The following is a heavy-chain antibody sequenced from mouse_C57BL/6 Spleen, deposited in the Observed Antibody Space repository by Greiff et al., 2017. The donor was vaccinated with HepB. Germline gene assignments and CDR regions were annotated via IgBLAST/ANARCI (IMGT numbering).Heavy chain of an antibody. Sequence: VQLQQSGAELVKPGASVKISCKASGYAFSSYWMNWVKQRPGKGLEWIGQIYPGDGDTNYNGKFKGKATLTADKSSSTAYMQLSSLTSEDSAVYFCARNDYYGSTLLDYWGQGTTLTVSS. CDR2: IYPGDGDT. V-gene: IGHV1-80*01. CDR1: GYAFSSYW. CDR3: ARNDYYGSTLLDY. D-gene: IGHD1-1*01. J-gene: IGHJ2*01.